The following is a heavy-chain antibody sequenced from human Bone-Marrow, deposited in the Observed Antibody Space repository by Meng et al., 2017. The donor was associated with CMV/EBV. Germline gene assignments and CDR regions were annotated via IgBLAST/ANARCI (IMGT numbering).Heavy chain of an antibody. V-gene: IGHV4-34*01. CDR3: ASCVGDCPKHFKYFKH. CDR2: INHSGST. CDR1: GGSFSDYY. D-gene: IGHD2-21*01. Sequence: SETLSLTCAVYGGSFSDYYWSWIRQPPGKGLEWIGEINHSGSTNYNPSLKSRVTISVDTSKNQFSLKLSSVTAADTAVYYCASCVGDCPKHFKYFKHWGQGTLVTVSS. J-gene: IGHJ1*01.